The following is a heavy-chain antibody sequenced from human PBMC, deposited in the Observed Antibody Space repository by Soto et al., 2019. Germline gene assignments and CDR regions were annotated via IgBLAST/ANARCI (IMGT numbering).Heavy chain of an antibody. J-gene: IGHJ3*02. CDR1: GFTVSSNY. CDR3: ARDSPLTSARAFDI. V-gene: IGHV3-53*01. CDR2: IYSGGST. Sequence: EVQLVESGGGLIQAGGSLRLSCAASGFTVSSNYMSWVRQAPGKGLEWVSVIYSGGSTYYADSVKGRFTISRDSSKNTMYHQINSLGAADTAVYYCARDSPLTSARAFDIWGQGTVDTVSS.